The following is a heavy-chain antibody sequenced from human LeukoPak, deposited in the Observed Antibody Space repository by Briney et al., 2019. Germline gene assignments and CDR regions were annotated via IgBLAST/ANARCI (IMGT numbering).Heavy chain of an antibody. J-gene: IGHJ6*03. CDR1: GGTFSSYA. CDR3: ARDFRRTTPGYYYYYMDV. D-gene: IGHD4-11*01. CDR2: IIPIFGTA. Sequence: ASVKVSCKASGGTFSSYAISWVRQAPGQGLEWMGGIIPIFGTANYAQKFQGRVTITADESTSTAYMELSSLRSEDTAVYYCARDFRRTTPGYYYYYMDVWGKGTTVTVSS. V-gene: IGHV1-69*13.